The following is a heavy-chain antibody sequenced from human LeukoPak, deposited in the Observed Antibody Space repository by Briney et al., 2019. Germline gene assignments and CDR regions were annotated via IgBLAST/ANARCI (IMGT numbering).Heavy chain of an antibody. CDR3: ARAHQGSSRHHYYFYYMDV. CDR1: GGSISSYY. J-gene: IGHJ6*03. CDR2: IYYSDSGSA. D-gene: IGHD6-13*01. Sequence: SETLSLTCTVSGGSISSYYWSWIRQPPGRGLEWIGYIYYSDSGSATYNPSLKSRVTISVDTSKNQLSLQLNSVSAADTAVYFRARAHQGSSRHHYYFYYMDVWGKGTTVTVSS. V-gene: IGHV4-59*01.